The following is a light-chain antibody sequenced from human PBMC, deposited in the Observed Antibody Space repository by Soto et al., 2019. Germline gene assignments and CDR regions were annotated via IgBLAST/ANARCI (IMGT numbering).Light chain of an antibody. CDR1: QSVLYSSNNKNY. Sequence: EIVLTQSPGTLAVSLGERATINCKSSQSVLYSSNNKNYLAWYQQKPGQPPKLLIYWASTRESGVPDRFSGSGSGTDFTLTISSLQAEDVAVYYCQQYYSTPRTFGQGTKVEIK. V-gene: IGKV4-1*01. CDR3: QQYYSTPRT. J-gene: IGKJ1*01. CDR2: WAS.